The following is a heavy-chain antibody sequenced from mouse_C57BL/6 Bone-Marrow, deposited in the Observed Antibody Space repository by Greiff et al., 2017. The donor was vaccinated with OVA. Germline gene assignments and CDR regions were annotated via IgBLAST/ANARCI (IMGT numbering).Heavy chain of an antibody. Sequence: QVQLQQSGAELVRPGASVTLSCKASGYTFTDYEMHWVKQTPVHGLEWIGALDPETGGTAYNQKFKGKAILTADKSSSTAYMELRSLTSEDSAVYYCTRQDDYSWFAYWGQGTLVTVSA. CDR2: LDPETGGT. CDR1: GYTFTDYE. D-gene: IGHD2-4*01. V-gene: IGHV1-15*01. J-gene: IGHJ3*01. CDR3: TRQDDYSWFAY.